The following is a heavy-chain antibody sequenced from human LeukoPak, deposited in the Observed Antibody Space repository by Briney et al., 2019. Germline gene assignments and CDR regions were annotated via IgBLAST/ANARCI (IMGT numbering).Heavy chain of an antibody. CDR3: ARGYDSNLDYYYYMDV. J-gene: IGHJ6*03. CDR1: GFTFSSYS. Sequence: PGGSLRLSCAASGFTFSSYSMNWVRQAPGKGLEWVSCISSSSSYIYYADSVKGRFTISRDNSKNTLYVQMNSLRVEDTAVYFCARGYDSNLDYYYYMDVWGKGTTVTVSS. D-gene: IGHD3-16*01. V-gene: IGHV3-21*01. CDR2: ISSSSSYI.